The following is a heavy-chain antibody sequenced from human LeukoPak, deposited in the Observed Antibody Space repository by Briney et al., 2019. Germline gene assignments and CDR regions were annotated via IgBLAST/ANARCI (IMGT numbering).Heavy chain of an antibody. CDR2: INSDGSST. Sequence: QPGGSLRLSCAASGFTFRSYWMHWVRQAPGKGLVWVSRINSDGSSTTYADSVKGRFTISRDNAKNTLYLQMNTLRVEDTAVYYCANYGGNSPFWGQGTLVTVSS. CDR1: GFTFRSYW. J-gene: IGHJ4*02. CDR3: ANYGGNSPF. D-gene: IGHD4-23*01. V-gene: IGHV3-74*01.